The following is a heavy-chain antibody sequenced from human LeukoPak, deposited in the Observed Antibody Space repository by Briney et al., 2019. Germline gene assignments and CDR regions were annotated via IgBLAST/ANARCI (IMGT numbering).Heavy chain of an antibody. CDR3: AKENVLQNFDWFGAFDF. Sequence: GGSLKLSCAASGFIFSGSAMHWVRQASGKGLEWVGRIRSKANTYATAYAASVKGRFTISRDNSKNSLYLQINSLRTEDTALYYCAKENVLQNFDWFGAFDFWGQGTMVTVSS. CDR2: IRSKANTYAT. J-gene: IGHJ3*01. V-gene: IGHV3-73*01. D-gene: IGHD3-9*01. CDR1: GFIFSGSA.